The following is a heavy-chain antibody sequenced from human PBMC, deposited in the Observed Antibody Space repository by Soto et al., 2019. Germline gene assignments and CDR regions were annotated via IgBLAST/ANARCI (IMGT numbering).Heavy chain of an antibody. CDR3: AKDRQIASAGTSLIDY. V-gene: IGHV3-23*01. Sequence: EVQLLESGGGLVQPGGSLRLSCAASGFTFSSYAMNWVRQAPGKGLEWVSSISGSGGLTYYADSVKGRFSISRDNSNTTLYLQTNSLRGDDTAIYYCAKDRQIASAGTSLIDYWGQGTLVTVSS. CDR1: GFTFSSYA. CDR2: ISGSGGLT. J-gene: IGHJ4*02. D-gene: IGHD6-13*01.